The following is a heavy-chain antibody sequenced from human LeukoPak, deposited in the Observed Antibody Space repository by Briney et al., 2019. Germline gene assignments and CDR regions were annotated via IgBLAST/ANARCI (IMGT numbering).Heavy chain of an antibody. V-gene: IGHV4-59*01. Sequence: PSETLSLTCSVSAGSISSYYWSWIRQPPGKGLEWIGYIYYSGSTNYNPSLRSRVTISVDTSKNQFSLNLSSVTAADTAVYYCARVSSSGWCFDYWGQGALVTVSS. CDR1: AGSISSYY. J-gene: IGHJ4*02. CDR2: IYYSGST. CDR3: ARVSSSGWCFDY. D-gene: IGHD6-19*01.